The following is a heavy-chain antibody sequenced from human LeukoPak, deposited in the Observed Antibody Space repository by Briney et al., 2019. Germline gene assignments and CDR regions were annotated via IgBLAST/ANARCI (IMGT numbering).Heavy chain of an antibody. CDR2: IYHSGST. Sequence: TSETLSLTCTVSGGSISYYYWSWIRQPPGKGLEWLGHIYHSGSTNYNPSFKSRVTISVDTSKNHFSLYLSSVTAADTAVYYCVRHAATRHNYGMDVWGQGTTVTVSS. CDR1: GGSISYYY. J-gene: IGHJ6*02. CDR3: VRHAATRHNYGMDV. V-gene: IGHV4-59*08. D-gene: IGHD6-13*01.